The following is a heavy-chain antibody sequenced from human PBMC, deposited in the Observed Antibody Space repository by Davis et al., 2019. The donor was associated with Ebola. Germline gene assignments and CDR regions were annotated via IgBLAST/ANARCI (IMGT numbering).Heavy chain of an antibody. CDR2: INIDNGDT. CDR1: GDTFTGYS. J-gene: IGHJ6*04. D-gene: IGHD3-10*01. CDR3: ARVELLWFGELSTLGYGMDV. Sequence: AASVTVSCKASGDTFTGYSMHWVRQAPGHGLEWMGRINIDNGDTNYAQKFQGRVTMTRDTSINTAYMDLSRLTSDGTAVYYCARVELLWFGELSTLGYGMDVWGKGTTVTVSS. V-gene: IGHV1-2*06.